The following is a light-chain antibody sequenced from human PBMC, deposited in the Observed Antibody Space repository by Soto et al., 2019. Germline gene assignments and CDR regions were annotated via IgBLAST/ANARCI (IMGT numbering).Light chain of an antibody. CDR3: QQYGKSPLT. CDR1: QSVSSDY. Sequence: EIVMTQSPATLSVSPGERASVSCRASQSVSSDYLAWYQQKPGQAPRLLIYGASSRATGIPDRFSGSGSGTDFALTINRLEPDDFAVYYCQQYGKSPLTFGQGTKVDIK. V-gene: IGKV3-20*01. J-gene: IGKJ1*01. CDR2: GAS.